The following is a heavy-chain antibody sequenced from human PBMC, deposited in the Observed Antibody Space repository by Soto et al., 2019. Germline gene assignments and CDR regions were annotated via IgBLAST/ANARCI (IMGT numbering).Heavy chain of an antibody. CDR2: IRSKANSYAT. D-gene: IGHD2-2*01. CDR3: TSRVGSDCSSTSCYGGYYYGMDV. J-gene: IGHJ6*02. CDR1: GFTFSGSA. V-gene: IGHV3-73*01. Sequence: EVQLLESGGGLVQPGGSLRLSCAASGFTFSGSAMHWVRQASGKGLEWVGRIRSKANSYATAYAASVKGRFTISRDDSKNTAYLQMNSLKTEDTAVYYCTSRVGSDCSSTSCYGGYYYGMDVWGQGTTVTVSS.